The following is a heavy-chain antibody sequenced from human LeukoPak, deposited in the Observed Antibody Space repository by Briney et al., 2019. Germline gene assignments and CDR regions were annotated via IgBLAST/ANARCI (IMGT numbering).Heavy chain of an antibody. D-gene: IGHD3-3*01. CDR3: ASLVSQGDFWSGFTPGY. CDR2: IWYDGSNK. J-gene: IGHJ4*02. V-gene: IGHV3-33*03. Sequence: GGSLRLSCAASVFTFSSYGMHWVRQAPGKGLEWVALIWYDGSNKYYADSVKGRFTISRDNAKNSLYLQMNSLRAEDTAVYYCASLVSQGDFWSGFTPGYWGQGTLVTVSS. CDR1: VFTFSSYG.